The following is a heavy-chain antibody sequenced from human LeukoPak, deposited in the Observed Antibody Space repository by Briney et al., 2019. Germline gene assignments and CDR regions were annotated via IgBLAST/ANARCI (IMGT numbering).Heavy chain of an antibody. J-gene: IGHJ4*02. CDR3: AKDQVVTPEYYFDY. CDR1: GFTFSSHA. Sequence: GGSLRLYCAASGFTFSSHAMSWVRQAPGKGLEWVSAIGGTGGSTYYADSVKGRFTISRDNSKNTLYLQMNSLRAEDTAVYYCAKDQVVTPEYYFDYWGQGTLVTVSS. D-gene: IGHD4-23*01. CDR2: IGGTGGST. V-gene: IGHV3-23*01.